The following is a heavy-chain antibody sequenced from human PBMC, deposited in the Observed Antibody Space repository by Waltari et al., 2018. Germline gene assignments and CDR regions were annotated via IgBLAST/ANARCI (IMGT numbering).Heavy chain of an antibody. D-gene: IGHD3-10*01. V-gene: IGHV3-9*03. Sequence: EVQLVESGGGSVQPGRSLRLSCVVSGLSFDDYAMHWVRQAPGKGLEWVSGISWNSDNMGYADSVKGRFTISRDNVKNSLYLQMNSLRAEDMALYYCAKQRGSYIAGPLDYWGQGTLVTVSS. CDR3: AKQRGSYIAGPLDY. CDR2: ISWNSDNM. CDR1: GLSFDDYA. J-gene: IGHJ4*02.